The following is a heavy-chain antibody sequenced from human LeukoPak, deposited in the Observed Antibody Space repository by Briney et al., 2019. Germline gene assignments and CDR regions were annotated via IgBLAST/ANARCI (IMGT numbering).Heavy chain of an antibody. CDR2: IKQDGSEK. D-gene: IGHD3-3*01. J-gene: IGHJ6*02. CDR3: ARDRGTIFGSYYYYYGMDV. V-gene: IGHV3-7*01. CDR1: GVTVSSSY. Sequence: GGSLRLSCAASGVTVSSSYMSWVRQAPGKGLEWVANIKQDGSEKYYVDSVKGRFTISRDNAKNSLYLQMNSLRAEDTAVYYCARDRGTIFGSYYYYYGMDVWGQGTTVTVSS.